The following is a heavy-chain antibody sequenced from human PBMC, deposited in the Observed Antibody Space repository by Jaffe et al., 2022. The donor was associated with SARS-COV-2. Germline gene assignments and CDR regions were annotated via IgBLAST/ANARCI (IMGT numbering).Heavy chain of an antibody. CDR2: INPSGGST. Sequence: QVQLVQSGAEVKKPGASVKVSCKASGYTFTSYYMHWVRQAPGQGLEWMGIINPSGGSTSYAQKFQGRVTMTRDTSTSTVYMELSSLRSEDTAVYYCARGGWNVWGSYRLRGGHLQFDYWGQGTLVTVSS. CDR3: ARGGWNVWGSYRLRGGHLQFDY. V-gene: IGHV1-46*01. D-gene: IGHD3-16*02. CDR1: GYTFTSYY. J-gene: IGHJ4*02.